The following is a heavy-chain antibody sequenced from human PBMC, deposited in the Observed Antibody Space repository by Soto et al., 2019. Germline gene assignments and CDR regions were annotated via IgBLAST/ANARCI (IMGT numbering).Heavy chain of an antibody. Sequence: PSETLSLTCAVYGGSFSGYYWSWIRQPPGKGLEWIGEINHSGSTNYNPSLKSRVTISVDTSKNQFSLKLSSVTAADTAVYYCARIYDSGSLWGQGTLVTVSS. CDR3: ARIYDSGSL. J-gene: IGHJ4*02. D-gene: IGHD3-10*01. V-gene: IGHV4-34*01. CDR1: GGSFSGYY. CDR2: INHSGST.